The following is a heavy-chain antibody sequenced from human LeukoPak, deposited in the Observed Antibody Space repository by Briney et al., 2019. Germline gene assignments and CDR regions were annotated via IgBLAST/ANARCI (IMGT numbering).Heavy chain of an antibody. CDR2: IKTKTDGWST. CDR1: GFTFSNAW. V-gene: IGHV3-15*01. Sequence: PGGSLGLSCAASGFTFSNAWMTWVRQAPGKGLEWVGRIKTKTDGWSTDYAAPVKGRFTISGDDSESTLYLQMNGLKTEDTAVYYYTTLHYRGQGTLVSVSS. CDR3: TTLHY. J-gene: IGHJ4*02.